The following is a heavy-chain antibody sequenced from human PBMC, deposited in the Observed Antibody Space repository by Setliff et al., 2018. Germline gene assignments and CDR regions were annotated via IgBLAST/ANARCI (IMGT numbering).Heavy chain of an antibody. CDR3: IVAGNYFDY. CDR1: GFTFSSYW. CDR2: IKQDGSEK. J-gene: IGHJ4*02. Sequence: GGSLRLSCAASGFTFSSYWMSWVRQAPGKGLGWVANIKQDGSEKYYVDSVKGRFTISRDNAKNSLYLQMDSLNTEDTAVYYCIVAGNYFDYWGQGTLVTVSS. D-gene: IGHD5-12*01. V-gene: IGHV3-7*03.